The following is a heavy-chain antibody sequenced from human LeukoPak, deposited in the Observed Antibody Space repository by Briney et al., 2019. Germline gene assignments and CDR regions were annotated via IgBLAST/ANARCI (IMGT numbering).Heavy chain of an antibody. J-gene: IGHJ4*02. Sequence: PGGSLRLSCAASGFTFSSYSMNWVRQAPGKGLEWVSSISSSSSYIYYAGSVKGRFTISRDNAKNSLYLQMNSLRAEDTAVYYCARFRDKWQQLVPGYWGQGTLVTVSS. CDR1: GFTFSSYS. V-gene: IGHV3-21*01. CDR2: ISSSSSYI. D-gene: IGHD6-13*01. CDR3: ARFRDKWQQLVPGY.